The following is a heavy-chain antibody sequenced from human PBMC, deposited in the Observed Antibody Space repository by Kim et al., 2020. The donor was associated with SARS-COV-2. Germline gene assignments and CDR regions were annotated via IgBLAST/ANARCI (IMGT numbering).Heavy chain of an antibody. V-gene: IGHV1-18*04. CDR1: GYIFSTYA. Sequence: ASVKVSCKASGYIFSTYAITWVRQAPGQGLEWMGWISAYNGNTNYAQKFQGRVTMTTDTSTSTVYMELRSLRSDDTAVYYCARTSTGDYLGQGTLVTVSS. D-gene: IGHD3-9*01. CDR3: ARTSTGDY. J-gene: IGHJ4*02. CDR2: ISAYNGNT.